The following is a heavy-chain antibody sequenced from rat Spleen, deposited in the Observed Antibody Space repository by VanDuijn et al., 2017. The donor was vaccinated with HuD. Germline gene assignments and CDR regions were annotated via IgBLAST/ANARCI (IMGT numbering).Heavy chain of an antibody. CDR1: GLSFSNYD. D-gene: IGHD1-1*01. CDR2: ISYDGTAT. J-gene: IGHJ2*01. V-gene: IGHV5-22*01. CDR3: ARHEGTTVVRYYFDY. Sequence: EVQLVESGGGAVQPGRSMKLSCAASGLSFSNYDMAWVRQAPTKGLEWVASISYDGTATYYRDSVKGRFTLSRDNAKSSLYLQMNSLKSEDTATYYCARHEGTTVVRYYFDYWGQGVMVTVSS.